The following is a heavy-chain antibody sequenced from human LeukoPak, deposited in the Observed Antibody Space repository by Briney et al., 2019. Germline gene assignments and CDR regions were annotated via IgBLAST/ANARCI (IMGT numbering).Heavy chain of an antibody. V-gene: IGHV3-21*01. D-gene: IGHD6-19*01. CDR3: ARGDKSSGWYFFDY. J-gene: IGHJ4*02. Sequence: GGSLRLSCAASGFTFSNYAMSWVRQASGKGLEWVSSISYSGADTYYADSLKGRFTISRDNANNSLCLQMNSLRAEDTAVYYCARGDKSSGWYFFDYWGQGALVTVSS. CDR2: ISYSGADT. CDR1: GFTFSNYA.